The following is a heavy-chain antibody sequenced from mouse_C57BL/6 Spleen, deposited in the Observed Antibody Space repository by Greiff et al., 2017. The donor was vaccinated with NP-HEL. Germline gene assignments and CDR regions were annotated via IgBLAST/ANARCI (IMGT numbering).Heavy chain of an antibody. D-gene: IGHD2-3*01. Sequence: QVQLQQPGAELVKPGASVKLSCKASGYTFTSYWMQWVKQRPGQGLEWIGEIDPSDSYTNYNQKFKGKATLTVDTSSSTAYLQLSSLTSEDSAVYYCARPDGYYKYFDVWGTGTTVTVSS. J-gene: IGHJ1*03. CDR3: ARPDGYYKYFDV. CDR1: GYTFTSYW. V-gene: IGHV1-50*01. CDR2: IDPSDSYT.